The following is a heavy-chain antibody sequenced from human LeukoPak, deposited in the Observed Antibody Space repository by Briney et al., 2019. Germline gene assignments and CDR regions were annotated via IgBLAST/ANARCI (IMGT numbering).Heavy chain of an antibody. Sequence: SETLSLTCTVSGGSINSYYWSWIRQPPGKGLEWIGYIYYSGSTNYNPSLKSRVTISVDTSKNQFSLRLSSVTAADTAVYYCARDNGGTAMAYYYYYYMDVWGKGTTVTISS. CDR2: IYYSGST. CDR1: GGSINSYY. D-gene: IGHD5-18*01. J-gene: IGHJ6*03. V-gene: IGHV4-59*01. CDR3: ARDNGGTAMAYYYYYYMDV.